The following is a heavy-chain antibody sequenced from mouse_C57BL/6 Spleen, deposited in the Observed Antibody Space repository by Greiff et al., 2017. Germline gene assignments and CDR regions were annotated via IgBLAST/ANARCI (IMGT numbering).Heavy chain of an antibody. CDR1: GYAFSGYW. V-gene: IGHV1-80*01. CDR3: ARGMDFDY. J-gene: IGHJ2*01. D-gene: IGHD2-3*01. Sequence: VQLVESGAELVKPGASVKISCKASGYAFSGYWMNWVKQRPGQGLEWIGQIYPGDGDTNYNGKFKGKATLTADKSSSTAYVQLSSLTSEASAVYICARGMDFDYWGQGTTLTVSS. CDR2: IYPGDGDT.